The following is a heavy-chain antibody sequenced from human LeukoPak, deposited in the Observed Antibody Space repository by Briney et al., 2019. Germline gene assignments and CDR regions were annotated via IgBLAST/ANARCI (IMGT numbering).Heavy chain of an antibody. CDR3: ARDSRTNGTPSGYFDY. J-gene: IGHJ4*02. D-gene: IGHD1-1*01. V-gene: IGHV3-21*01. Sequence: GGSLRLSCAASGFTFGSHSLNWVRQAPGKGLEWVSSISSSSSDIYYAVSVKGRFTISRDNAKNSLYLQMNSLRAEDTAVYFCARDSRTNGTPSGYFDYWGQGTLVTVSS. CDR1: GFTFGSHS. CDR2: ISSSSSDI.